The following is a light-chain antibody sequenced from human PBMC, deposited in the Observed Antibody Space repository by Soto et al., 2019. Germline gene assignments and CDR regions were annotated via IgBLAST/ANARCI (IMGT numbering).Light chain of an antibody. V-gene: IGKV3-15*01. CDR1: QSVDSR. Sequence: EIVLTQSPATLSVSPGEGATLSCKASQSVDSRLAWYQQKPGQAPRLLIEGASSRGSDIPARFSGSGSGTEFTLTITCRQTEDFAVYYCQQYSKWPLAFGGGTRVEI. J-gene: IGKJ4*01. CDR3: QQYSKWPLA. CDR2: GAS.